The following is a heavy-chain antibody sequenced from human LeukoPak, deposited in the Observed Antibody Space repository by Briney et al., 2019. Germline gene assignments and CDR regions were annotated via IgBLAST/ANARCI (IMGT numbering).Heavy chain of an antibody. J-gene: IGHJ6*02. Sequence: GRPLRLSCAASGFTFSSYGMHWVRQAPVKGLEWVAIISYDGSNKYYADSVKGRFTISRDNSKNTLYLQMNSLRAEDTAVYYCAKDGPTSACGVNCYAGCLDVWGQGTTVTVSS. D-gene: IGHD2-21*01. CDR1: GFTFSSYG. CDR3: AKDGPTSACGVNCYAGCLDV. CDR2: ISYDGSNK. V-gene: IGHV3-30*18.